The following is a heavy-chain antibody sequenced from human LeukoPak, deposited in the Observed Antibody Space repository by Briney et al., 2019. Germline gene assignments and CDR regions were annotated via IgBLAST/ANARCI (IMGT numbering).Heavy chain of an antibody. Sequence: SGGSLRLSCAASGFTFSSYAMHWVRQAPGKGLEYVSAISGNGSSTYYVNSVKGRFTISRDNSKNTLYLQMGSLRAEDMAVYYCARRGSSYGDSMDCWGQGTLVTVSS. J-gene: IGHJ4*02. D-gene: IGHD4-17*01. V-gene: IGHV3-64*01. CDR3: ARRGSSYGDSMDC. CDR1: GFTFSSYA. CDR2: ISGNGSST.